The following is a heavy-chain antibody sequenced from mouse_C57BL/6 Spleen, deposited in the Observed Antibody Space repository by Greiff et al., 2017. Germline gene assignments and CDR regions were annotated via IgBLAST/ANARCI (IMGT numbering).Heavy chain of an antibody. J-gene: IGHJ2*01. D-gene: IGHD1-1*01. CDR3: ARGSDYGSSYYFDY. CDR2: ISYDGSN. V-gene: IGHV3-6*01. Sequence: VQLKESGPGLVKPSQSLSLTCSVTGYSITSGYYWIWIRQFPGNKLEWMGYISYDGSNNYNPSLKNRISITRDTSKNQFFLKLNSVTTEDTATYYCARGSDYGSSYYFDYWGQGTTLTVSS. CDR1: GYSITSGYY.